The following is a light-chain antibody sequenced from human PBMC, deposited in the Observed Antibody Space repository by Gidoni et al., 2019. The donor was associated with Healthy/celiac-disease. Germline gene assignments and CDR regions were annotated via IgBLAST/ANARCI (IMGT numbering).Light chain of an antibody. Sequence: EIVMTQSPAILSVSPGDRATLSCRASQSVSSNLAWYQQKPGQAPRLLIYDASTRATGILARCSGSGSGTEFTLTISSLQSEDFGVYYCQQYIDWPLTFGGGTEVEIK. CDR3: QQYIDWPLT. CDR1: QSVSSN. CDR2: DAS. V-gene: IGKV3-15*01. J-gene: IGKJ4*01.